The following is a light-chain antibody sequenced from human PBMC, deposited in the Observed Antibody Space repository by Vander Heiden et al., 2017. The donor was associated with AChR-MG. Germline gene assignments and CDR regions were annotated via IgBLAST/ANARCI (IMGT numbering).Light chain of an antibody. Sequence: QSVLPQPPSVSAAPGQRVTISCTGSSSNIGAGDGEHWYQQLPGPAPKLLIYGNSNRPSGVPDRFTGSKSGTSASLAITGLQAEDEADYYCQSYDSSLSGSPVVFGGGTKLTVL. CDR3: QSYDSSLSGSPVV. CDR2: GNS. CDR1: SSNIGAGDG. V-gene: IGLV1-40*01. J-gene: IGLJ2*01.